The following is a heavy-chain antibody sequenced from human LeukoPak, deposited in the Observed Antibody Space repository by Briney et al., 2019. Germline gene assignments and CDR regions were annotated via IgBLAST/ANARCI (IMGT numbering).Heavy chain of an antibody. V-gene: IGHV3-23*01. Sequence: GGSLRLSCAASGFTFSNNGMSWVRQSPGRGLEWVSGISGGGDTTYYAESVRGRFTISRDNSKSTLFLQMNSLTAEDTAVYYCAKTNGYYDYWGQGTLVAVSS. CDR2: ISGGGDTT. CDR3: AKTNGYYDY. J-gene: IGHJ4*02. D-gene: IGHD3-22*01. CDR1: GFTFSNNG.